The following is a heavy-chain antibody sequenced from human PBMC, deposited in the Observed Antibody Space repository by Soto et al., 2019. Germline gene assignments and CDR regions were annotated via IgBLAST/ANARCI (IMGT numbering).Heavy chain of an antibody. CDR2: IESGGST. CDR1: GFTVSSTY. CDR3: AKDLGPLRLLNYYFYGLDV. V-gene: IGHV3-53*01. J-gene: IGHJ6*02. Sequence: GGSLRLSCNASGFTVSSTYMSWVRQAPGMGLEWVAVIESGGSTHYADSVKGRFTISRDIPKNMIYLQLHTLGAEDTAVYYCAKDLGPLRLLNYYFYGLDVWGQGTTVTVPS. D-gene: IGHD2-15*01.